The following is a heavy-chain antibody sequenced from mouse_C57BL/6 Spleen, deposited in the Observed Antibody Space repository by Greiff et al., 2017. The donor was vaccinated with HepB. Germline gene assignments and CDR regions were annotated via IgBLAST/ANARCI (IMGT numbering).Heavy chain of an antibody. Sequence: VQLKQSGPGLVKPSQSLSLTCSVTGYSITSGYYWNWIRQFPGNKLEWMGSISYDGSNNDNPSLKNRISITRDTSKNQFFLKLNSVTTEDTATYYCARVDYDEGVYAMDYWGQRTSVTVSS. J-gene: IGHJ4*01. CDR2: ISYDGSN. D-gene: IGHD2-4*01. CDR3: ARVDYDEGVYAMDY. CDR1: GYSITSGYY. V-gene: IGHV3-6*01.